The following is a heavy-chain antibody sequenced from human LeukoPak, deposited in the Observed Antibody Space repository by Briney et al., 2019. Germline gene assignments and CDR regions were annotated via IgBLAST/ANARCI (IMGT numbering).Heavy chain of an antibody. Sequence: GGSLRLSCAASGFTVSTNYMSWVRQAPGKGLEWVSLIYSSGTTYYTDSVKGRFTISRDNSKNTLYLQMNSLRAEGTAVYYCARGNWHCSSISCYGSNWFDPWGQGTLVTVSS. CDR2: IYSSGTT. CDR3: ARGNWHCSSISCYGSNWFDP. V-gene: IGHV3-66*02. CDR1: GFTVSTNY. D-gene: IGHD2-2*01. J-gene: IGHJ5*02.